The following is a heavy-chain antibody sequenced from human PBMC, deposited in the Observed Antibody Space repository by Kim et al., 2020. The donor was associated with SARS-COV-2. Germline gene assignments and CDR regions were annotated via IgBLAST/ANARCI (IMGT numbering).Heavy chain of an antibody. V-gene: IGHV4-34*01. J-gene: IGHJ4*02. Sequence: SETLSLTCAVYGGSFSGYYWSWIRQPPGKGLEWIGEINHSGSTNYNPSLKSRVTISVDTSKNQFSLKLSSVTAADTAVYYCAREAYGDYDGGVDYWGQGTLVTVSS. D-gene: IGHD4-17*01. CDR2: INHSGST. CDR3: AREAYGDYDGGVDY. CDR1: GGSFSGYY.